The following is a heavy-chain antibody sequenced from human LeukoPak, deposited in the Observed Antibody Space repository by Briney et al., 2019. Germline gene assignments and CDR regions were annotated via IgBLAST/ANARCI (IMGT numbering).Heavy chain of an antibody. CDR2: MNPNSGDT. D-gene: IGHD3-10*01. J-gene: IGHJ3*02. CDR3: ARLEYYYGSDDAFDI. V-gene: IGHV1-8*01. CDR1: ENTFISYD. Sequence: ASVKVSCKASENTFISYDINWVRQATGQGLEWMGWMNPNSGDTGYAQKFQGRVTMTWNTSISTAYMELSSLRSEDTAVYYCARLEYYYGSDDAFDIWGQGTMVTVSS.